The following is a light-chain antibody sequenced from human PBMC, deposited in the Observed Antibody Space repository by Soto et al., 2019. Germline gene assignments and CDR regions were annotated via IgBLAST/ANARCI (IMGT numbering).Light chain of an antibody. CDR3: QQSYSTARVT. J-gene: IGKJ4*01. CDR2: DSS. V-gene: IGKV1-5*01. Sequence: DIQMTQSPSTLSASVGDRVTITCLASQSISTWLAWYQQKPGRAPKLLIYDSSSLESGVPSRFSGSGSGTEFSLTISSLQPDDFATYYCQQSYSTARVTFGGGTKVDIK. CDR1: QSISTW.